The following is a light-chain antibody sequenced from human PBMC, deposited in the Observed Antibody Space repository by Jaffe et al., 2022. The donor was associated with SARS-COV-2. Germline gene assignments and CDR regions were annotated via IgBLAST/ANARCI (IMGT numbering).Light chain of an antibody. CDR2: QAS. J-gene: IGKJ3*01. Sequence: DIQMTQSPSTLSASVGDRVTITCRASQSISSWLAWYQQKPGKAPKVMIYQASRLESGVPSRFSGSGSGTEFTLTISSLQPGDFATYYCQHYNSYPFTFGPGTKVDIK. CDR3: QHYNSYPFT. V-gene: IGKV1-5*03. CDR1: QSISSW.